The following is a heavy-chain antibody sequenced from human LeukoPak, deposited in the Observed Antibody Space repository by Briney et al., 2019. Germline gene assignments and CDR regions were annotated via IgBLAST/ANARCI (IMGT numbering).Heavy chain of an antibody. CDR1: GFTFRNYA. D-gene: IGHD6-19*01. J-gene: IGHJ6*03. CDR3: AKNAVAGRYYYYYYFMDV. V-gene: IGHV3-30*04. CDR2: ISPDGSNK. Sequence: GGSLRLSCAASGFTFRNYAIHWVRQAPGKGLEWVALISPDGSNKHYADSVKGRFTISRDNSKNTLYVQMNGLRPEDTAVYYCAKNAVAGRYYYYYYFMDVWGKGTTVTVSS.